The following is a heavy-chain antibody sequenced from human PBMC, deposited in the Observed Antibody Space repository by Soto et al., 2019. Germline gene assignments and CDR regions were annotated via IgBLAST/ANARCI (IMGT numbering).Heavy chain of an antibody. V-gene: IGHV3-21*01. CDR2: ISSSSSYI. CDR3: AKEYSGYDIDYFDY. D-gene: IGHD5-12*01. Sequence: GGSLRLSCAASGFTFSSYSMNWVRQAPGKGLEWVSSISSSSSYIYYADSVKGRFTISRDNAKNSLYLQMNSLRAEDTAVYYCAKEYSGYDIDYFDYWGQGTLVTVSS. CDR1: GFTFSSYS. J-gene: IGHJ4*02.